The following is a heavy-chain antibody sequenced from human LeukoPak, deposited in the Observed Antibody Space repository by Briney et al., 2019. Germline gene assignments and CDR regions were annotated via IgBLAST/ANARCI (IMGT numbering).Heavy chain of an antibody. Sequence: GGSLRLSCAASGFTFSTYNMNWVRQAPGKGLVWVSRINSDGSSTSYADSVKGRFTISRDNAKNTLYLQMNSLRAEDTAVYYCTRGPSNYYGSGSYYFRGYYYYGMDVWGQGTTVTVSS. D-gene: IGHD3-10*01. J-gene: IGHJ6*02. CDR1: GFTFSTYN. CDR3: TRGPSNYYGSGSYYFRGYYYYGMDV. V-gene: IGHV3-74*01. CDR2: INSDGSST.